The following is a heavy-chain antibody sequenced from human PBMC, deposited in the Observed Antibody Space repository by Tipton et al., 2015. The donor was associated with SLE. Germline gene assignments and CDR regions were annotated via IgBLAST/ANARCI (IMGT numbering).Heavy chain of an antibody. D-gene: IGHD2-8*01. J-gene: IGHJ4*02. Sequence: SLRLSCAASGFTFSSYAMHWVRQVPGKGLEWVAVISYDGSNKYYADSVKGRFTISRDNFKNTLYLQMNSLRAEDTAVNYCASPGLLMVYDIRYRFDYWGQGTLVTVSS. CDR3: ASPGLLMVYDIRYRFDY. CDR2: ISYDGSNK. CDR1: GFTFSSYA. V-gene: IGHV3-30*04.